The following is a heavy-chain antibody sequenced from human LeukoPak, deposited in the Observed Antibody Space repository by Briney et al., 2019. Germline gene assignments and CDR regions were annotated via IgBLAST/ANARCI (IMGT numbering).Heavy chain of an antibody. CDR2: ISYDGSNK. Sequence: GGSLRLSCAASGFTFSSYAMHWVRQAPGKGLEWVAVISYDGSNKYYADSVKGRFTISRDNSKNTLYLQMNSLRAEDTAVYYCAREGQWLPTGYWGQGTLVIVSS. CDR3: AREGQWLPTGY. V-gene: IGHV3-30-3*01. CDR1: GFTFSSYA. D-gene: IGHD6-19*01. J-gene: IGHJ4*02.